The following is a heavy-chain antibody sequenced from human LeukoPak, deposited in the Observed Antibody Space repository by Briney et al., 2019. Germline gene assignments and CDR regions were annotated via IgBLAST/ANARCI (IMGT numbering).Heavy chain of an antibody. CDR3: AKDRHSSSWYGDY. Sequence: GGSLRLSCAASGFTFSSYAMSWVRQAPGKGLEWVSAISGSGGSTYYADSVKGRFTISRDNSKNTLYLQMNSLRAEDTAVYYRAKDRHSSSWYGDYWGQGTLVTVSS. CDR2: ISGSGGST. V-gene: IGHV3-23*01. CDR1: GFTFSSYA. J-gene: IGHJ4*02. D-gene: IGHD6-13*01.